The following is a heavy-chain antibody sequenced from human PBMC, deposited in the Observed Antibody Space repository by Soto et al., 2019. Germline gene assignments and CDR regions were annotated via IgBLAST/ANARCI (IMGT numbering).Heavy chain of an antibody. CDR2: ISYDGINK. J-gene: IGHJ4*02. V-gene: IGHV3-30-3*01. Sequence: GGSLRLSCAASGFTFSTYTMHWVRQAPGKGLEWVADISYDGINKYFADSVKGRFTISRDNSKNTLYLQMNSLRADDTAVYYCAKAARGYTSGWYEYYFDYWGQGTLVTVSS. CDR3: AKAARGYTSGWYEYYFDY. CDR1: GFTFSTYT. D-gene: IGHD6-19*01.